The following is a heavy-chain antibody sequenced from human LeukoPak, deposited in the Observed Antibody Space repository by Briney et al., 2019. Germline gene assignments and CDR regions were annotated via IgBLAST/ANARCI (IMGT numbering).Heavy chain of an antibody. V-gene: IGHV3-74*01. CDR2: INSEGRTT. CDR1: GFTFSSYW. D-gene: IGHD6-6*01. Sequence: QRGGPLTLLCAAWGFTFSSYWMHWLRPAPRKGLVWVSRINSEGRTTTYADSVTGRFTISRGNAKNTLYLQMNSLRAEDTAVYYCAREYSSWFDYWGQGTLVSVSS. J-gene: IGHJ4*02. CDR3: AREYSSWFDY.